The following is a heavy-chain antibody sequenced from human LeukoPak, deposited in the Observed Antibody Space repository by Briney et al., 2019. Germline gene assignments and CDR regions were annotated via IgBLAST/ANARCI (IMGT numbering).Heavy chain of an antibody. D-gene: IGHD5-12*01. V-gene: IGHV4-34*01. CDR1: GGSFSGYY. CDR3: ARVYSGYDY. J-gene: IGHJ4*02. Sequence: SETLSLTCAVYGGSFSGYYWSWIRQPPGKGLEWIGEINHSGSTNYNPSLKSRVTISVDTSKNQFSLKLSSVTAADTAVYYCARVYSGYDYWGQGTLVTVSS. CDR2: INHSGST.